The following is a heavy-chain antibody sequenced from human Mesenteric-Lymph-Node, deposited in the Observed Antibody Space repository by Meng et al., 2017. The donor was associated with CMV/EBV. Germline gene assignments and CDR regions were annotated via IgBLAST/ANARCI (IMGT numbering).Heavy chain of an antibody. Sequence: GESLKISCQGSGYTFTNFWIGWVRQMPGKGLEWMGIIYPDDSETRYSPSFQGQVTISADKSISTAYLQWSNLKASDSALYYCARGGGYSSFYYYYGMDVWGQGTTVTVSS. CDR2: IYPDDSET. CDR1: GYTFTNFW. V-gene: IGHV5-51*01. J-gene: IGHJ6*02. CDR3: ARGGGYSSFYYYYGMDV. D-gene: IGHD6-13*01.